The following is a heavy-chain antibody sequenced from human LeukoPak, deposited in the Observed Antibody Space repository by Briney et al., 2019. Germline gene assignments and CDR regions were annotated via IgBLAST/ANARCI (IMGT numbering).Heavy chain of an antibody. D-gene: IGHD6-13*01. J-gene: IGHJ4*02. Sequence: TLSLTCTVSGGSISSGGYYWSWIRQHPGKGLEWIGYIYYSGSTYYNPSLKSRVTISVDTSKNQFSLKLSSVTAADTAVYYCARVTGIAAAGRESFDYWGQGTLVTVSS. CDR1: GGSISSGGYY. CDR2: IYYSGST. V-gene: IGHV4-31*03. CDR3: ARVTGIAAAGRESFDY.